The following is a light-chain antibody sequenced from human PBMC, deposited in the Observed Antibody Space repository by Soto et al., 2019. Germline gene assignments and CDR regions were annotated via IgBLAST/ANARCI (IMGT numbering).Light chain of an antibody. Sequence: EIVLTQSPGTLSLSPGDRATLSCRASQSVNSNYLAWYQRKPGQAPRLLIYGASNRATDIPYRFSASVSGTDFTLTITRLEAEDFAVYYYQQYDSTPPTFGQGTNVEVK. J-gene: IGKJ1*01. V-gene: IGKV3-20*01. CDR2: GAS. CDR1: QSVNSNY. CDR3: QQYDSTPPT.